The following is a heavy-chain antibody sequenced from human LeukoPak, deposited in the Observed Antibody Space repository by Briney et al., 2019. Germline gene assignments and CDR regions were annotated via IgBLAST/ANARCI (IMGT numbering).Heavy chain of an antibody. Sequence: SETLSLTCAIYGGSFSGYYWSWIRQPPGKGLEWIGEINHRGSTNYNPSLKSRVTISVDTSTNSFSLELSSVTAADTAVYYCAREFFYDILTGYKYYFDYWGQGTLVTVSS. CDR3: AREFFYDILTGYKYYFDY. CDR1: GGSFSGYY. CDR2: INHRGST. J-gene: IGHJ4*02. D-gene: IGHD3-9*01. V-gene: IGHV4-34*01.